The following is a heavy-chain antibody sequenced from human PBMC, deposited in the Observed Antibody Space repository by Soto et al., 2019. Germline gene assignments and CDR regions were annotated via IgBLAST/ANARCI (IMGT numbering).Heavy chain of an antibody. CDR2: ISFSKGKT. J-gene: IGHJ6*02. CDR1: CYSFTNYD. D-gene: IGHD5-12*01. V-gene: IGHV1-18*01. Sequence: ASVKVSCTASCYSFTNYDVAWVRRAPGQGLQWMGWISFSKGKTYYEQSFQGRVTMTTDTVTTTGYMEVRSLRSDDTAVYYCARKGYIGNFGLDVWGQGTTVTVSS. CDR3: ARKGYIGNFGLDV.